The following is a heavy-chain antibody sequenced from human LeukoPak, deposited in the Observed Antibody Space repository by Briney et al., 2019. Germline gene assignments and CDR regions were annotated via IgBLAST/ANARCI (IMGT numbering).Heavy chain of an antibody. CDR1: GFTFSSYA. Sequence: KSGGSLRLSCAASGFTFSSYAMNWVRQAPGKGLEWVSSITTSSSYIYYADSVKGRFTISRDDAKNSLYLQMNSLRAEDTAVYYCARDPAAAGTVWFDPWDQGTLVTVSS. CDR3: ARDPAAAGTVWFDP. CDR2: ITTSSSYI. J-gene: IGHJ5*02. D-gene: IGHD6-13*01. V-gene: IGHV3-21*01.